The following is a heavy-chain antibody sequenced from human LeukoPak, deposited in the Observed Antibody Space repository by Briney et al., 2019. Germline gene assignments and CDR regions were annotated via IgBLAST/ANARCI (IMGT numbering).Heavy chain of an antibody. CDR2: IWYDGSNK. CDR3: AKGTGYSGGWFDP. Sequence: GRSLRLSCAASGFTFSSYGMHWVRQAPGKGLEWVAVIWYDGSNKYYADSVKGRFTISRDNSKNTLYLQMNSLRAEDTAVYYCAKGTGYSGGWFDPWGQGTLVTVSS. J-gene: IGHJ5*02. CDR1: GFTFSSYG. V-gene: IGHV3-33*06. D-gene: IGHD3-9*01.